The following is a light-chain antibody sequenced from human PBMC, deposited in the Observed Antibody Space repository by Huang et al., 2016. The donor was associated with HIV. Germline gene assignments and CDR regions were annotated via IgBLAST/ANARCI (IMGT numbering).Light chain of an antibody. V-gene: IGKV2-28*01. J-gene: IGKJ1*01. CDR2: LGT. Sequence: DIVMTQSPLSLSVTPGEPASISCRSSQSLLHSNGYMYLVWYVQKPGQSPQLLIYLGTSRASGVPDRFSGSAAGTDFSLRISRVEAEDVGVYYCMQALQTPWTFGQGTKVEIK. CDR3: MQALQTPWT. CDR1: QSLLHSNGYMY.